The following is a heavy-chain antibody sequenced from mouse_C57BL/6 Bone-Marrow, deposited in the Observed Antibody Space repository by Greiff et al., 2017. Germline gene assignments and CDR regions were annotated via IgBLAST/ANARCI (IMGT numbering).Heavy chain of an antibody. D-gene: IGHD1-1*01. J-gene: IGHJ1*03. Sequence: QVQLQQSGAELARPGASVKLSCKASGYTFTSYGISWVKQRTGQGLEWIGEIYPRSGNTYYNEKFKGKATLTADNTSSTAYMKIRSMTSEDSAVYFCARSGYYGSSYWYIDVWGTGTTVTGAS. CDR3: ARSGYYGSSYWYIDV. CDR2: IYPRSGNT. V-gene: IGHV1-81*01. CDR1: GYTFTSYG.